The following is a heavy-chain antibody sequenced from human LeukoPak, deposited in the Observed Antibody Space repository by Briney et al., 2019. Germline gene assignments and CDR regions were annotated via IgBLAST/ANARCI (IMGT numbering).Heavy chain of an antibody. CDR1: GGFISGYY. CDR3: ARAYRLTSPRGFDP. J-gene: IGHJ5*02. Sequence: SETLSFTCTVSGGFISGYYWNWIRQSPGKGLEWIGYIFYTGDTDYNPSLRSRVTMSVDRSNNRFSLQLASVTTADSAFYYCARAYRLTSPRGFDPWGPGILVTVSS. D-gene: IGHD3-16*02. CDR2: IFYTGDT. V-gene: IGHV4-59*01.